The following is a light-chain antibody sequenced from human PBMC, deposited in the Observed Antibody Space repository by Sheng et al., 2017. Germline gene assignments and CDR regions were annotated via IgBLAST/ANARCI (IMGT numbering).Light chain of an antibody. V-gene: IGKV3-15*01. Sequence: EIVLTQSPGTLSLSPGERATLSCRASQSVSSSYLAWYQQKPGQAPRLLIYGASTRATGVPATFSGSGSGTEFTLTISSLQSEDFAVYYCQHYNNWPYTFGQGTKLEIK. CDR3: QHYNNWPYT. CDR2: GAS. J-gene: IGKJ2*01. CDR1: QSVSSSY.